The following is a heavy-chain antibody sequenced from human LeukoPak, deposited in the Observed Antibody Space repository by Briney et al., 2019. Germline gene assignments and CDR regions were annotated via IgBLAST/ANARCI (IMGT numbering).Heavy chain of an antibody. D-gene: IGHD2-15*01. CDR1: GYTFTSYG. Sequence: ASVKVSCKASGYTFTSYGISWVRQAPGQGLEWMGWISAYNGNTNYAQKLQGRVTMTTDTSTSTAYMELRSLRSDDTAVYYCARLSSEYCSGGSCCFDYWGQGTLVTVSS. V-gene: IGHV1-18*01. CDR3: ARLSSEYCSGGSCCFDY. J-gene: IGHJ4*02. CDR2: ISAYNGNT.